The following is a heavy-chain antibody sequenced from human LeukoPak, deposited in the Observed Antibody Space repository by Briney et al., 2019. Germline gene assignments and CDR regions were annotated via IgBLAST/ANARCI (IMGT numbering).Heavy chain of an antibody. CDR3: AKERLTTTTFDS. D-gene: IGHD4-11*01. CDR2: ISGSGGST. V-gene: IGHV3-23*01. J-gene: IGHJ4*02. CDR1: GFTFSTYA. Sequence: PGGSLRLSCAASGFTFSTYAMSWARQAPGKGLERVSLISGSGGSTYYADSVKGRFTISRDNGKNTLSLQMNSLRAEDTALYYCAKERLTTTTFDSWGRGTLVTVSS.